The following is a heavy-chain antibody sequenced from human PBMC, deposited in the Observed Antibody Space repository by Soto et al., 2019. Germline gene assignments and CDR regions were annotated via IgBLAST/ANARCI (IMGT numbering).Heavy chain of an antibody. Sequence: QVQLQESGPGLVKPSQTLSLTCTVSGGSISSGGYYWSWIRQHPGKGLEWIGYIYYSGSTYYNPSLKSRVTISVDTSKNQFSLKLSSVTAADTAVYYCVSSTEWFGDIRSWFDPWGQGTLVTVSS. D-gene: IGHD3-10*01. J-gene: IGHJ5*02. V-gene: IGHV4-31*03. CDR1: GGSISSGGYY. CDR2: IYYSGST. CDR3: VSSTEWFGDIRSWFDP.